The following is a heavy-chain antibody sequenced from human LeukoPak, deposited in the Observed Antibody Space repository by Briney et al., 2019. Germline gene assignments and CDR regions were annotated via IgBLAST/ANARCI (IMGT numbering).Heavy chain of an antibody. CDR2: ISGSGGST. CDR3: AKEYYYDSSGYPSIDY. D-gene: IGHD3-22*01. V-gene: IGHV3-23*01. Sequence: GGSLRLSCAASGFTFSSYGMSWVRQAPGKGLEWVSAISGSGGSTYYADSVKGRFTISRDNSKNTLYLQMNSLRAEDTAVYYCAKEYYYDSSGYPSIDYWGQGTLVTVSS. CDR1: GFTFSSYG. J-gene: IGHJ4*02.